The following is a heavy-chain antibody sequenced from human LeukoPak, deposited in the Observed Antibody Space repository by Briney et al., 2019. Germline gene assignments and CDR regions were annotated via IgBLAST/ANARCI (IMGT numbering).Heavy chain of an antibody. J-gene: IGHJ3*02. CDR2: IFYSGST. CDR1: SGSISTSNYY. CDR3: ARVLGYCSGGSCLDAFDI. V-gene: IGHV4-39*07. D-gene: IGHD2-15*01. Sequence: SETLSLTCTVSSGSISTSNYYWGWVRQPPGKALEWIGNIFYSGSTYYNPSLKSRVTISVDTSKNQFSLKLSSVTAADTAVYYCARVLGYCSGGSCLDAFDIWGQGTMVTVSS.